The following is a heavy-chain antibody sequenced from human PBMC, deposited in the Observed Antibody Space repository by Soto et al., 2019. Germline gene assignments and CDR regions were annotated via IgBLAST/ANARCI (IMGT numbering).Heavy chain of an antibody. CDR1: GYSFTSYW. Sequence: GESLKISCKGSGYSFTSYWIGWVRQMPGKGLEWMGIIYPGDSDTRYSPSFQGQVTISADKSISTAYLQWSSLKASDHAMYYCARCERALRPGSGRFGEYYYYGMDVWGQGTTVTVSS. V-gene: IGHV5-51*01. D-gene: IGHD3-16*01. J-gene: IGHJ6*02. CDR3: ARCERALRPGSGRFGEYYYYGMDV. CDR2: IYPGDSDT.